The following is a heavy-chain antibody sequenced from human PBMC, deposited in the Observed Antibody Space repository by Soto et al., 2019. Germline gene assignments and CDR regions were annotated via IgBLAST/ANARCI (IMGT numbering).Heavy chain of an antibody. D-gene: IGHD2-15*01. Sequence: QVQLVQSGAEVKKPGSSVKVSCKASGGTFSRYAISWVRQAPGQGIEWMGGIIPIFGTTNYVQKFQGRVTITADESTSTAYMELSSLRSEETAVYYCARGPGCSGGSCYPYYFDYWGQGTLVTVSS. CDR3: ARGPGCSGGSCYPYYFDY. J-gene: IGHJ4*02. CDR2: IIPIFGTT. V-gene: IGHV1-69*12. CDR1: GGTFSRYA.